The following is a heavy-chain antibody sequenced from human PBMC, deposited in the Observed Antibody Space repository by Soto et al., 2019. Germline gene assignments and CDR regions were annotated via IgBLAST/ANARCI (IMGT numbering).Heavy chain of an antibody. CDR3: ARDIVVVVAALPAAAFDI. Sequence: PGGSLRLSCAASGFTFSSYWMSWVRQAPGKGLEWVANIKQDGSEKYYVDSVKGRFTISRDNAKNSLYLQMNSLRAEDTAVYYCARDIVVVVAALPAAAFDIWGQGTMVTVSS. V-gene: IGHV3-7*05. CDR2: IKQDGSEK. J-gene: IGHJ3*02. CDR1: GFTFSSYW. D-gene: IGHD2-15*01.